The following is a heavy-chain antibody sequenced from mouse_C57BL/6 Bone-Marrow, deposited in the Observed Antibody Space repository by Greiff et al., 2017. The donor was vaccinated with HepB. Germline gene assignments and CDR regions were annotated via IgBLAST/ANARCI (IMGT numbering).Heavy chain of an antibody. CDR3: ATSRWLLPLFDY. J-gene: IGHJ2*01. Sequence: EVQLQQSGPVLVKPGASVKMSCKASGYTFTDYYMNWVKQSHGKSLEWIGVINPYNGGTSYNQKFKGKATLTVDKSSSTAYMELNSLTSEDSAVYYCATSRWLLPLFDYWGQGTTLTVSS. CDR1: GYTFTDYY. V-gene: IGHV1-19*01. D-gene: IGHD2-3*01. CDR2: INPYNGGT.